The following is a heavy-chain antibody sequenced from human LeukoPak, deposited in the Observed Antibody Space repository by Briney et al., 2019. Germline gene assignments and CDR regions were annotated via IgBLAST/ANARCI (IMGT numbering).Heavy chain of an antibody. V-gene: IGHV3-9*01. CDR2: ISWNSGSI. Sequence: GRSLRLSCAASGFTFDDYAMHWVRQAPGKGLEWVSGISWNSGSIGYADSVKGRFTIFRDNAENSLYLQMNSLRAEDTALYYCAKANYYDSSGYDYWGQGTLVTVSS. CDR1: GFTFDDYA. J-gene: IGHJ4*02. CDR3: AKANYYDSSGYDY. D-gene: IGHD3-22*01.